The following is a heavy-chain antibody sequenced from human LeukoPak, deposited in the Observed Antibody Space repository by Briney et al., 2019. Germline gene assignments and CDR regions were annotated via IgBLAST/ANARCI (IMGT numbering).Heavy chain of an antibody. CDR1: GFTFSSYG. CDR3: AKDPHQWSTPYYFDY. J-gene: IGHJ4*02. CDR2: IWYDGSNK. D-gene: IGHD2-15*01. V-gene: IGHV3-33*06. Sequence: PGRSLRLSCAASGFTFSSYGMHWVRQAPGKGLEWVAVIWYDGSNKYYADSVKGRFTISRDNSKNTLYLQMNSLRAEDTAVYYCAKDPHQWSTPYYFDYWGQGTLVTVSS.